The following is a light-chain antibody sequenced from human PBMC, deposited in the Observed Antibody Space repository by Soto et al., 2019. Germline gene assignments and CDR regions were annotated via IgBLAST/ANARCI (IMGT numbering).Light chain of an antibody. Sequence: DIVMTQSPDSLAVSLGERATINCKSSQSVLYSSNNRNYLAWYQQKPGQPLKLLFYWASTRESGVPDRFSGSGSGTDFTLTISSLQAEDVAVYYCQQYYSTPPTFGQGTKVEIK. J-gene: IGKJ1*01. CDR2: WAS. V-gene: IGKV4-1*01. CDR1: QSVLYSSNNRNY. CDR3: QQYYSTPPT.